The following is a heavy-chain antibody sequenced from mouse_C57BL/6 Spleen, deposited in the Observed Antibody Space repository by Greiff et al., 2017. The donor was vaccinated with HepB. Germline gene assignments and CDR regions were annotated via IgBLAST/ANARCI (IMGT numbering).Heavy chain of an antibody. J-gene: IGHJ1*03. CDR3: TRKKGYYGNYVERYFDV. Sequence: QVHVKQSGAELVRPGASVTLSCKASGYTFTDYEMHWVKQTPVHGLEWIGAIDPETGGTAYNQKFKGKAILTADKSSSTAYMELRSLTSEDSAVYYCTRKKGYYGNYVERYFDVWGTGTTVTVSS. CDR2: IDPETGGT. D-gene: IGHD2-1*01. V-gene: IGHV1-15*01. CDR1: GYTFTDYE.